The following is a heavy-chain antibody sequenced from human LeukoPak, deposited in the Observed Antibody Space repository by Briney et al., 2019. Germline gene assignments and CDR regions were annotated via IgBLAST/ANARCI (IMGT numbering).Heavy chain of an antibody. D-gene: IGHD1-26*01. CDR2: ISSSSTI. Sequence: GGPLRLSCAASGFTFNSYSMNWVRQAPGKGLEGVSYISSSSTIYYADPVKGRFTISRDNAKNSLYLQMNSLSAEDTAVYYCARNRVSYRPSIDYWGRGTLATVSS. CDR3: ARNRVSYRPSIDY. V-gene: IGHV3-48*01. J-gene: IGHJ4*02. CDR1: GFTFNSYS.